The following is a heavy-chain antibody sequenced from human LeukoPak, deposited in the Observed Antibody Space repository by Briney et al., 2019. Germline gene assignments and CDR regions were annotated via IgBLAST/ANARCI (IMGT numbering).Heavy chain of an antibody. V-gene: IGHV3-30*18. CDR1: GFTFSSYG. J-gene: IGHJ3*02. Sequence: PGGSLRLSCAASGFTFSSYGMHWVRQAPGKGLEWVAVISYDGSNKYYADSVKGRFTISRDNSKNTLYLQMNSLRAEDTAVYYCAKGLTDRLIEKIVLLPANAFDIWGQGTMVTVSS. D-gene: IGHD3-10*01. CDR3: AKGLTDRLIEKIVLLPANAFDI. CDR2: ISYDGSNK.